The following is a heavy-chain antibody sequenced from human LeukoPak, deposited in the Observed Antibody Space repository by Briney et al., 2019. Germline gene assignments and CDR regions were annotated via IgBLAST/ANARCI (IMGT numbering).Heavy chain of an antibody. Sequence: ASVKVSCKASGYTFTSYDINWVRQATGQGLEWMGWMNPNSGNTGYAQKFQGRVTITRNTSISTAYMELSSLRSEDTAVYYCARDLNDYGDFGGFDPWGQETLVTVSS. D-gene: IGHD4-17*01. CDR1: GYTFTSYD. J-gene: IGHJ5*02. V-gene: IGHV1-8*03. CDR2: MNPNSGNT. CDR3: ARDLNDYGDFGGFDP.